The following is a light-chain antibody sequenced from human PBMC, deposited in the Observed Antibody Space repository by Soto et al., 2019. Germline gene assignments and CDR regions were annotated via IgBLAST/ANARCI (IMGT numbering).Light chain of an antibody. Sequence: QSALTQPPSASGTPGQRVTISCSGSSSNIGTNTVIWYQQLPGAAPKLLIYSDNQRPSGVPDRFSGSKSGTSASLATSGLQSEDEADYYCAAWDVSLVVFGGGTQLTVL. CDR3: AAWDVSLVV. CDR2: SDN. CDR1: SSNIGTNT. V-gene: IGLV1-44*01. J-gene: IGLJ2*01.